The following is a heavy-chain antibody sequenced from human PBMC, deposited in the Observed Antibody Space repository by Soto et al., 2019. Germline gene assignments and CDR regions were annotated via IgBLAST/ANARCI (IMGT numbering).Heavy chain of an antibody. CDR3: ASGGGYCSSTSCSGMVRGVINWYFDL. CDR2: IIPICGTA. J-gene: IGHJ2*01. CDR1: GGTFSSYA. D-gene: IGHD2-2*03. Sequence: QVQLVQSGAEVKKPGASVKVSCKASGGTFSSYAISWVRQAPGQGLEWIGGIIPICGTANYAQKFQGRVTITADESTSTAYMELSSLRSEDTAVYYCASGGGYCSSTSCSGMVRGVINWYFDLWGRGTLVTVSS. V-gene: IGHV1-69*01.